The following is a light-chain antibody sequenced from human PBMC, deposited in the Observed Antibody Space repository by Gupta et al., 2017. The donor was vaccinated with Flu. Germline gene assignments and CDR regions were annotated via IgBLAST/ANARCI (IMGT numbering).Light chain of an antibody. CDR2: DVS. J-gene: IGLJ1*01. Sequence: SVTTSCTGASSDVGGYEYVSWYQHHSGKAPKLMLYDVSQRPSWVPDRFSGSKSGNTASLTISGLQGDEEADYFCCSDACTFIFVFGTGTKVTVL. V-gene: IGLV2-11*01. CDR3: CSDACTFIFV. CDR1: SSDVGGYEY.